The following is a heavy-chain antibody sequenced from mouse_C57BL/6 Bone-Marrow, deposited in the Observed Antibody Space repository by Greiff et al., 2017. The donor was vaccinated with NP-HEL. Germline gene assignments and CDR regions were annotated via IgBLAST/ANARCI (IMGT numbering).Heavy chain of an antibody. CDR2: IDPSDSYT. V-gene: IGHV1-69*01. Sequence: QVQLQQPGAELVMPGASVKLSCKASGYTFTSYWMHWVKQRPGQGLEWIGEIDPSDSYTNYNQKFKGKSTLTVDKSSSTAYMQLSSLTSEDSAVYYCARAEGYSNYWYFDVWGTGTTVTVSS. CDR3: ARAEGYSNYWYFDV. CDR1: GYTFTSYW. J-gene: IGHJ1*03. D-gene: IGHD2-5*01.